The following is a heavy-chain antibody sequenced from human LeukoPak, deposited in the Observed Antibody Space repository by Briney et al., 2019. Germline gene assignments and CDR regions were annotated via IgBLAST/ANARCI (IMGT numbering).Heavy chain of an antibody. CDR3: ARSLPYMSIHDYGMDV. Sequence: ASVQVSCTTSGYIFAHNGISWVRQAPGQGLEWMGIINPSGSSTSYAQKFQGRVTMTRNTSISTAYMELSSLRSEDTAVYYCARSLPYMSIHDYGMDVWGQGTTVTVSS. V-gene: IGHV1-46*01. J-gene: IGHJ6*02. D-gene: IGHD2-2*02. CDR1: GYIFAHNG. CDR2: INPSGSST.